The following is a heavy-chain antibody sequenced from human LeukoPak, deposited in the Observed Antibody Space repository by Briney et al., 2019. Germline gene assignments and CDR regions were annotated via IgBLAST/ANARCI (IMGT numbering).Heavy chain of an antibody. D-gene: IGHD6-19*01. CDR2: IYPDDSDT. V-gene: IGHV5-51*01. J-gene: IGHJ4*02. CDR3: ARQRRSNGWPNDY. Sequence: GESLKISCKGSGYSFTSYWIAWVRQMPGKGLEWMGIIYPDDSDTRYSPSFQGQVTITADKSISTAYLQWSSLKASDNAMYYCARQRRSNGWPNDYWGQGTLVTVSS. CDR1: GYSFTSYW.